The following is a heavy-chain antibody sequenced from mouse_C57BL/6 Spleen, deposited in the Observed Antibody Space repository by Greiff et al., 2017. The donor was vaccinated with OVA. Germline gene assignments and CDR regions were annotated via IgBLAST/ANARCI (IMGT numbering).Heavy chain of an antibody. CDR1: GFNIQDYY. CDR2: IDPEDGET. J-gene: IGHJ3*01. CDR3: AGYYYGSSYRAWFAY. Sequence: VQLQQSGAELVKPGASVKLSCTASGFNIQDYYMHWVKQRTEQGLEWTGRIDPEDGETKYAPNFQGKATITADTSSNTAYLQLSSRTSEDTAVDYCAGYYYGSSYRAWFAYWGQGTLVTVSA. V-gene: IGHV14-2*01. D-gene: IGHD1-1*01.